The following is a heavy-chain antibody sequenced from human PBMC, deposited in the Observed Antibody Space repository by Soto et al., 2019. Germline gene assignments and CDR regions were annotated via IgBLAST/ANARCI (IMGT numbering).Heavy chain of an antibody. D-gene: IGHD3-3*01. CDR2: ISSSSSYI. J-gene: IGHJ4*02. Sequence: EVQLVESGGGLVKPGGSLRLSCAASGFTFSSYSMNWVRQAPGKGLEWVSSISSSSSYIYYADSVKGRFTISRDNAKNALYLQMNSRRAEDTAVYYCARDPIITIFGVVIAGYYFDYWGQGTLVTVSS. CDR3: ARDPIITIFGVVIAGYYFDY. V-gene: IGHV3-21*01. CDR1: GFTFSSYS.